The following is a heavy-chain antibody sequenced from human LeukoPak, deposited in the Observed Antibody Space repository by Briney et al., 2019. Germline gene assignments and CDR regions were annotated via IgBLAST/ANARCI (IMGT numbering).Heavy chain of an antibody. D-gene: IGHD1-1*01. Sequence: GESLKISCKGSGYSFTNSWIGWVRQMPGKGLEWMGIIYPGDSDTRYIPSFQGQVTISADKSISTAYLQWSSLKASDTAMYYCARLPRTDPHTYFDYWGQGTLVTVSS. J-gene: IGHJ4*02. CDR2: IYPGDSDT. CDR1: GYSFTNSW. CDR3: ARLPRTDPHTYFDY. V-gene: IGHV5-51*01.